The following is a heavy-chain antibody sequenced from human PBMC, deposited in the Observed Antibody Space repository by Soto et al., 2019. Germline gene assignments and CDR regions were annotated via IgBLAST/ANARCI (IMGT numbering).Heavy chain of an antibody. V-gene: IGHV4-34*01. D-gene: IGHD3-22*01. CDR2: IYHSGST. CDR1: GGSFSGYY. J-gene: IGHJ4*02. CDR3: AREAPYDSSGYSPYFDY. Sequence: TLSLTCAVYGGSFSGYYWSWIRQPPGKGLEWIGYIYHSGSTYYNPSLKSRVTISVDRSKNQFSLKLSSVTAADTAVYYCAREAPYDSSGYSPYFDYWGQGTLVTVSS.